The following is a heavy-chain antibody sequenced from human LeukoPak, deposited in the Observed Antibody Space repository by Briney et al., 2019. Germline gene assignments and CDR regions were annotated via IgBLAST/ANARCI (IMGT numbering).Heavy chain of an antibody. CDR3: ARDFSVYGSGSYTLCRY. CDR1: GFTFSNAW. J-gene: IGHJ4*02. CDR2: ISYDGSNK. V-gene: IGHV3-30-3*01. D-gene: IGHD3-10*01. Sequence: PGGSLRLSCAASGFTFSNAWMSWVRQAPGKGLEWVAVISYDGSNKYYADSVKGRFTISRDNSKNTLYLQMNSLRAEDTAVYYCARDFSVYGSGSYTLCRYWGQGTLVTVSS.